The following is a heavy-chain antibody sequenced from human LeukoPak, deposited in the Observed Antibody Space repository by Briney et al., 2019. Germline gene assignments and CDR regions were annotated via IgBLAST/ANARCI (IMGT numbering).Heavy chain of an antibody. D-gene: IGHD3-10*01. J-gene: IGHJ2*01. CDR3: ARLSPGAQWYFDL. V-gene: IGHV4-39*01. Sequence: PSETLSLTCTVSGGSISSSSYYWGWIRQPPGKGLEWLGSIYYSGSTYYNPSLKSRVTISVDTSTNQFSLKLSSVPAADTAVYYCARLSPGAQWYFDLWGRGTLVTVSS. CDR2: IYYSGST. CDR1: GGSISSSSYY.